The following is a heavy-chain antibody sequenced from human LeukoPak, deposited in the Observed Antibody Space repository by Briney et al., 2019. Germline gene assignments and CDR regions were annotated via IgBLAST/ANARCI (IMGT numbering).Heavy chain of an antibody. Sequence: GGSLRLSCAASGFTVSSNYMSWVRQAPGKGLEWVSVIYSGGTTYYADSVKGQFTISRDNSKNTLYLQMNSLRAEDTAVYYCAKDTASSWWYFDLWGRGTLVTVSS. V-gene: IGHV3-53*01. CDR1: GFTVSSNY. CDR3: AKDTASSWWYFDL. CDR2: IYSGGTT. J-gene: IGHJ2*01. D-gene: IGHD5-18*01.